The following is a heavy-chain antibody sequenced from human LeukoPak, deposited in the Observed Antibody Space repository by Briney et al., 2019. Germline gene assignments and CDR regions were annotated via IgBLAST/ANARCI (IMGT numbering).Heavy chain of an antibody. V-gene: IGHV1-69*05. CDR3: ARDTAMAGDYYYYYMDV. CDR1: GGTFSSYA. J-gene: IGHJ6*03. Sequence: ASVKVSCKASGGTFSSYAISWVRQAPGQGLEWMGGIIPIFDTANYAQKFQGRVTITTDESTSTAYMELSSLRSEDTAVYYCARDTAMAGDYYYYYMDVWGKGTTVTVSS. D-gene: IGHD5-18*01. CDR2: IIPIFDTA.